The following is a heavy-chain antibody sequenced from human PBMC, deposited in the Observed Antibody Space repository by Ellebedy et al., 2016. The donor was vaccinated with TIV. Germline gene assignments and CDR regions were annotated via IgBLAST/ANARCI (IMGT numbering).Heavy chain of an antibody. CDR3: ARAVAGTVFDY. D-gene: IGHD6-19*01. CDR2: VNNNGSST. V-gene: IGHV3-74*01. J-gene: IGHJ4*02. Sequence: GESLKISCPASGFTFSTHWMHWVRQAPGKGLVWVSRVNNNGSSTTYADFVKGRFTVSRDNAKNTLYLQMHVLRAEDTAVYYWARAVAGTVFDYWGQGALVTVSS. CDR1: GFTFSTHW.